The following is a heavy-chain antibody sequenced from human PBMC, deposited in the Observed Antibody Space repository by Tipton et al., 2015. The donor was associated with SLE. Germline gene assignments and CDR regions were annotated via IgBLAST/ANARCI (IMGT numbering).Heavy chain of an antibody. J-gene: IGHJ3*01. CDR1: GGSFSGYY. CDR3: ARGDQLLTAFDV. D-gene: IGHD2-2*01. Sequence: TLSLTCAVYGGSFSGYYWGWIRQSPGKGLEWIQNMYDSGSTYYNPSLKSRVTMSIDRSKNQFSLKLTSVTAADTAVYYCARGDQLLTAFDVWGPGTMVTVSS. V-gene: IGHV4-34*01. CDR2: MYDSGST.